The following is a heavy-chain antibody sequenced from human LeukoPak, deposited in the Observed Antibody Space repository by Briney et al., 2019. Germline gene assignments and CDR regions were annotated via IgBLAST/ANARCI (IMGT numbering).Heavy chain of an antibody. V-gene: IGHV3-74*01. CDR3: AKAGDNTGYYLGAFDI. Sequence: GGSLRLSCAASGFIFSNYWMHWVRQAPGKGLMWVSRINSDGSITTYADFVKGRFTISRDNDRNTLYLQMNSLRAEDTAIYYCAKAGDNTGYYLGAFDIWGQGTMVTVSS. J-gene: IGHJ3*02. CDR1: GFIFSNYW. D-gene: IGHD3-22*01. CDR2: INSDGSIT.